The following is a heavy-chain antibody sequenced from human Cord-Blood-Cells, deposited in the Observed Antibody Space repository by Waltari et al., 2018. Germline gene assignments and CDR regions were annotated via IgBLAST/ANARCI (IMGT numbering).Heavy chain of an antibody. CDR3: TSEMA. CDR1: GLTFCGSA. D-gene: IGHD2-8*01. Sequence: EVQLVESGGGLVQPGGSLKLSCAAPGLTFCGSAMHWVRQASGKGLEWVGRIRSKANSYATAYAASVKGRFTISRDDSKNTAYLQMNSLKTEDTAVYYCTSEMAWGQGTLVTVSS. V-gene: IGHV3-73*02. CDR2: IRSKANSYAT. J-gene: IGHJ4*02.